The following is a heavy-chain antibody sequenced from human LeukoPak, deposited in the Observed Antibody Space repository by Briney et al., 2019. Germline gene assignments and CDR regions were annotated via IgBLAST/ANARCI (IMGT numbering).Heavy chain of an antibody. CDR1: GASVSSASY. J-gene: IGHJ5*02. CDR3: ARSRAFSSGAFDP. V-gene: IGHV4-61*01. D-gene: IGHD3-22*01. Sequence: SETLSLTCTVSGASVSSASYWSWIRQPPGKGVEWIAHIYNGVNTNYNPSLKSRVTISVDTSKNQFSLRPNSVTAADTAVYYCARSRAFSSGAFDPWGQGSLVTVSS. CDR2: IYNGVNT.